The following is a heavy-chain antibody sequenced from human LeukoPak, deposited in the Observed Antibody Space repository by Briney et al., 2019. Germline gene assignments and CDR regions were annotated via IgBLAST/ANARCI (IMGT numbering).Heavy chain of an antibody. CDR3: AKVLVAATHYLDS. CDR2: IIPIFGTA. CDR1: GGTFSSYA. J-gene: IGHJ4*02. V-gene: IGHV1-69*05. Sequence: SVKVSCKASGGTFSSYAISWVRQAPGQGLEWMGGIIPIFGTANYAQKFQGRVTLTRDTSISTAYMELSSLTSDDTAVYYCAKVLVAATHYLDSWGQGTLVTVSS. D-gene: IGHD2-15*01.